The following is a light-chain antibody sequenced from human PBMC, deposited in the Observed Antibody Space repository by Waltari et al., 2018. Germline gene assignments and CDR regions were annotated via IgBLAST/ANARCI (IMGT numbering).Light chain of an antibody. J-gene: IGLJ2*01. CDR1: SSNIGTGYD. CDR2: GNS. Sequence: QSVLTQPPSVSGAPGQRVTVSCTGSSSNIGTGYDVHSYQQLPGTAPKLLINGNSNRPSGVPDRFAGSKSGTSASLAITGLQAEDEADYYCQSYDSSRSGVVFGGGTKVTVL. V-gene: IGLV1-40*01. CDR3: QSYDSSRSGVV.